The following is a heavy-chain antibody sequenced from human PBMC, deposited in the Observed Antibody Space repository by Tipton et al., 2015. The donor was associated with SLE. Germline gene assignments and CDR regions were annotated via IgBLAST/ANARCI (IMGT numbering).Heavy chain of an antibody. CDR3: ARRDYYGYRGFDY. V-gene: IGHV4-59*08. J-gene: IGHJ4*02. CDR1: GGSISSYY. CDR2: VYSSGST. D-gene: IGHD5-24*01. Sequence: TLSLTCTVSGGSISSYYWSWIRQPPGKGLEWIGYVYSSGSTNYNPSLKSRVTISLDTSKNQFALKLTSVTAADTAFYFCARRDYYGYRGFDYWGQGTLVTVSS.